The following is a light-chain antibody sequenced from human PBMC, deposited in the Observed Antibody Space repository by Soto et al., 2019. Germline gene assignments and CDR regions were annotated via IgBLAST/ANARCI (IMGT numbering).Light chain of an antibody. V-gene: IGLV2-8*01. J-gene: IGLJ2*01. CDR1: SSDVGGYNY. CDR3: SPYAGSSTWV. CDR2: EVS. Sequence: QSVPTQPPSASGSPGQSATISCTGTSSDVGGYNYVSWYQQYPGKAPKLMIYEVSKRPSGVPDRFSGSKSGNTASLTVSGLQAEDEADYYCSPYAGSSTWVFGGGTKLTVL.